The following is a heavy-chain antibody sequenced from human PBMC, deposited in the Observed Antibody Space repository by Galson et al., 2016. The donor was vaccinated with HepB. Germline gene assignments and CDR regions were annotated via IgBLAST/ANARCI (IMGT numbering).Heavy chain of an antibody. V-gene: IGHV3-49*03. D-gene: IGHD2-21*02. CDR1: GFSFGDYS. CDR3: TRDAQYCNGDCYSYDY. Sequence: SLRLSCAASGFSFGDYSVTWFRQAPGKGLEWVGFITSKAYGGTTEYAASVRGRFTISRDDAKSIAYLQMSSLKTEDTAVYYCTRDAQYCNGDCYSYDYWGQGTLVTVSS. CDR2: ITSKAYGGTT. J-gene: IGHJ1*01.